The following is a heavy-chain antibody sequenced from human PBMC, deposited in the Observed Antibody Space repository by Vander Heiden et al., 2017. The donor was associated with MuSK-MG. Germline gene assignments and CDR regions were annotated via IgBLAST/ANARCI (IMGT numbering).Heavy chain of an antibody. CDR1: GGSISSGGYY. CDR2: IYYSGST. Sequence: QVQLQESGPGLVKPSKTLSLTCTFSGGSISSGGYYWSWIRQHPGKGLEWIGYIYYSGSTYYNPSLKSRVTISVDTSKNQFSLKLSSVTAADTAVYYCARAGRTSRAGYYYMDVWGKGTTVTVSS. D-gene: IGHD2-2*01. V-gene: IGHV4-31*03. J-gene: IGHJ6*03. CDR3: ARAGRTSRAGYYYMDV.